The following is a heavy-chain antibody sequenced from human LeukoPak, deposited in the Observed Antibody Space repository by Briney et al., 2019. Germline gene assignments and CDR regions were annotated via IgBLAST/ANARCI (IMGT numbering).Heavy chain of an antibody. J-gene: IGHJ6*03. Sequence: GGSLRLSCAASGFTFSNYWMPWARHAPGKGLVWVSRINSGGSSTSYADSVKSRFTISRDNAKNTLYLQMNSLRAEDTAVYYCARVSSGSYFGYYYYYMDVRGKGTTVTVSS. CDR3: ARVSSGSYFGYYYYYMDV. D-gene: IGHD1-26*01. CDR1: GFTFSNYW. V-gene: IGHV3-74*01. CDR2: INSGGSST.